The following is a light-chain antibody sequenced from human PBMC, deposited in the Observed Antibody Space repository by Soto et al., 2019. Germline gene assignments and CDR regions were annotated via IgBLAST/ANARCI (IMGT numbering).Light chain of an antibody. J-gene: IGKJ4*01. CDR2: DAS. CDR3: QKYNSAPPLT. CDR1: QGISSY. V-gene: IGKV1-27*01. Sequence: DIQMTQSPSSLSASVGDRVTITCRASQGISSYLAWYQQKAGKVPKLLIYDASTLQSGVPSRFSGSGSGTDFTLTISSLQPEDVATYYCQKYNSAPPLTFGGGTKVEIK.